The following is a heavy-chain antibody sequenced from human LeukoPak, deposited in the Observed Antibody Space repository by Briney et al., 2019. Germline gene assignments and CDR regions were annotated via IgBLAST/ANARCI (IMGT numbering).Heavy chain of an antibody. J-gene: IGHJ4*02. Sequence: GGSLTLSCAASGFTFSSCWMSWVRQAPGKGLEWVANIKQDGREKHYVDSVKGRFTISRGNAKNSLYLQMNSLRAEDTAVYYCATDVLLWSGATIWGQGTLVTVSS. CDR1: GFTFSSCW. CDR3: ATDVLLWSGATI. CDR2: IKQDGREK. D-gene: IGHD3-10*01. V-gene: IGHV3-7*03.